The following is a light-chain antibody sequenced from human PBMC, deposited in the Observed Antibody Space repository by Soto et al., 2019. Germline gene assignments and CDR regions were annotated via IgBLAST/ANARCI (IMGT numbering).Light chain of an antibody. V-gene: IGKV3-15*01. CDR2: GAS. CDR3: QQYSNWPPT. Sequence: EIVMTQSPATLSVSPGERATLSCRASQSVTSNLAWYQQKPGQAPRLLIYGASTRATGVPARFSGSGSGTEFTLIISSLQSEDFAVYYCQQYSNWPPTFGGGTKVEI. CDR1: QSVTSN. J-gene: IGKJ4*01.